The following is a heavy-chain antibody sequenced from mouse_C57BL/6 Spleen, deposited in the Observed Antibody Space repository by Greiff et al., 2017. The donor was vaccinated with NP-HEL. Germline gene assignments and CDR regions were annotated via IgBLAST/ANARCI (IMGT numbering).Heavy chain of an antibody. Sequence: EVKLVESGGGLVQPGGSLSLSCAASGFTFTDYYMSWVRQPPGKALEWLGFIRNKANGYTTEYSASVKGRFTISRDNSQSILYLQMNALRAEDSATYYCARYEDYGQGEAYWGQGTLVTVSA. CDR3: ARYEDYGQGEAY. V-gene: IGHV7-3*01. J-gene: IGHJ3*01. CDR1: GFTFTDYY. CDR2: IRNKANGYTT. D-gene: IGHD1-1*02.